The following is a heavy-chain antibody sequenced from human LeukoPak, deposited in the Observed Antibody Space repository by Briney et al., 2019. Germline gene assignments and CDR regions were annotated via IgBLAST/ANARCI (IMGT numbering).Heavy chain of an antibody. D-gene: IGHD6-13*01. CDR1: GYSFTSYW. Sequence: GDSLKISCEGSGYSFTSYWIGWVRQMPGKGLEWMGIIYPGDSDTRYSPSFQGQVTISADKSISTAYLRWSSLKASDTAMYYCARTVAAVDGPSDYWGQGTLVTVSS. CDR2: IYPGDSDT. CDR3: ARTVAAVDGPSDY. V-gene: IGHV5-51*01. J-gene: IGHJ4*02.